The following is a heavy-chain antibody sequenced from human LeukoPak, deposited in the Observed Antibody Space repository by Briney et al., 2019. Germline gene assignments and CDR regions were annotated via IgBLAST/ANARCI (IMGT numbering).Heavy chain of an antibody. D-gene: IGHD1-1*01. CDR1: GGSISSGDYY. CDR3: AGDQGYNWNWFDP. V-gene: IGHV4-30-4*08. J-gene: IGHJ5*02. Sequence: PSQTLSLTCTVSGGSISSGDYYWSWIRQPPGKGLEWIGYIYYSGSTYYNPSLKSRVTISVDTSKNQFSLKLSSVTAADTAVYYCAGDQGYNWNWFDPWGQGTLVTVSS. CDR2: IYYSGST.